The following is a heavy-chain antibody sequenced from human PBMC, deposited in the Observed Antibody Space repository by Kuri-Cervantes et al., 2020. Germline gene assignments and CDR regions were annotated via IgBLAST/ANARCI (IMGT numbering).Heavy chain of an antibody. J-gene: IGHJ5*02. D-gene: IGHD2-2*01. Sequence: GGSLRLSCAASGFTLSSYAMHWVRQAPGKGLEWVAVISYDGSNKYYADSVKGRFTISRDNSKNTLYLQMNSLRAEDTAVYYCARAVLGYCSSTSCPNWFDPWGQGTLVTVSS. CDR3: ARAVLGYCSSTSCPNWFDP. CDR1: GFTLSSYA. CDR2: ISYDGSNK. V-gene: IGHV3-30-3*01.